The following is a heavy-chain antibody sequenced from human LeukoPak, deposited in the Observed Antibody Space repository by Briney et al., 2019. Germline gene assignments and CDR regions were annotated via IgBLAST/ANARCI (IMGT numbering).Heavy chain of an antibody. CDR1: GGSFSGYY. Sequence: PSETLSLTCAVYGGSFSGYYWSWIRQPPGKGLEWIGEINHSGSTNYNPSLKSRVTISVDTSKNQFSLKLSSVTAADTAVYYCARDGYDILTPHYYFDYWGQGTLVTVSS. J-gene: IGHJ4*02. CDR3: ARDGYDILTPHYYFDY. D-gene: IGHD3-9*01. V-gene: IGHV4-34*01. CDR2: INHSGST.